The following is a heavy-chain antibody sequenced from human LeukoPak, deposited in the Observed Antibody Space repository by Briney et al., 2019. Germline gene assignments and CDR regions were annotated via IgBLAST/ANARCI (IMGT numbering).Heavy chain of an antibody. D-gene: IGHD1-26*01. CDR3: ARGRYSAFDY. CDR2: ISSSGSTI. Sequence: TGGSLRLSCAASGFTFSSYEMNWVRQAPGKGLGWVSYISSSGSTIYYADSVKGRFTISRDNAKNSLYLQMNSLRAEDTAVYYCARGRYSAFDYWGQGTLVTVSS. CDR1: GFTFSSYE. V-gene: IGHV3-48*03. J-gene: IGHJ4*02.